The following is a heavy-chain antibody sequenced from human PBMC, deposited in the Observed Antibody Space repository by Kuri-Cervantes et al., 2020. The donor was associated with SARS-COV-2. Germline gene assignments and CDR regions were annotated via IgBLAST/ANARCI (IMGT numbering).Heavy chain of an antibody. D-gene: IGHD3-3*01. CDR2: IKSKTDGGTT. V-gene: IGHV3-15*01. J-gene: IGHJ4*02. CDR3: TRDDFWSGYYSY. Sequence: GESLKISCAASGFTFSNAWMSWVRQAPGKGLEWVGRIKSKTDGGTTDYAAPVKGRFTISRDDSKSIAYLQMNSLKTEDTAVYYCTRDDFWSGYYSYWGQGTLVTVSS. CDR1: GFTFSNAW.